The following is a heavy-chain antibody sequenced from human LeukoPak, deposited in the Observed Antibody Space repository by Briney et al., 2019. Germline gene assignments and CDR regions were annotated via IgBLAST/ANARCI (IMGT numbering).Heavy chain of an antibody. CDR2: LYSDGTT. J-gene: IGHJ4*02. Sequence: GGSLRLSCAASGFTVSTNFMSWVRQAPGKGLEGVSILYSDGTTLYADSVKGRFSISTDNSKNTLYLQMNNLRTEETAVYYCARGLNSVTQIMTYWGQGTLVTVSS. CDR1: GFTVSTNF. V-gene: IGHV3-66*02. D-gene: IGHD3-16*01. CDR3: ARGLNSVTQIMTY.